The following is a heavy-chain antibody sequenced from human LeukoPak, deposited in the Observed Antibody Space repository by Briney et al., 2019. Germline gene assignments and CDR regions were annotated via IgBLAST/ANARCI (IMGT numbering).Heavy chain of an antibody. CDR1: DFAFNKYA. V-gene: IGHV3-33*01. J-gene: IGHJ6*02. Sequence: GGSLRLSCTASDFAFNKYAMHWVRQAPGKGLEWVAVIWYDGSNKYYADSVKGRFTISRDNSKNTLYLQMNSLRAEDTAVYYCARDGYCSGGSCYSFGAPYGMDVWGQGTTVTVSS. CDR3: ARDGYCSGGSCYSFGAPYGMDV. D-gene: IGHD2-15*01. CDR2: IWYDGSNK.